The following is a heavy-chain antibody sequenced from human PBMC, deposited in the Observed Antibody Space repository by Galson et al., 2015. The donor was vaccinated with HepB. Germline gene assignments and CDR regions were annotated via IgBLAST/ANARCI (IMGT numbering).Heavy chain of an antibody. V-gene: IGHV4-39*07. CDR2: IYYSGST. Sequence: ETLSLTCSVSGGSISSSSYYWGWIRQPPGKGLEWIGSIYYSGSTYYNPSLKSRVTISVDTSKNQFSLKLSSVTAADTAVYYCAREGRFSSRWDWGQGTLVTVSA. J-gene: IGHJ1*01. CDR3: AREGRFSSRWD. D-gene: IGHD6-13*01. CDR1: GGSISSSSYY.